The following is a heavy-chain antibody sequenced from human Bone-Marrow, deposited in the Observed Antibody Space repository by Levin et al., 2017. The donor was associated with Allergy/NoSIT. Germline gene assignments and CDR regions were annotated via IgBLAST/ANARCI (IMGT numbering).Heavy chain of an antibody. D-gene: IGHD3-3*02. CDR2: IGASSGTT. V-gene: IGHV3-23*01. Sequence: GGSLRLSCTASGFTFSNYPMSWVRQTPGKGLEWISAIGASSGTTYYTDSVKGRFTISKDYSNHILYLQMNSLRAEDQAVDYCTRHLLAGGREYDYWGQGALVTVSS. J-gene: IGHJ4*02. CDR3: TRHLLAGGREYDY. CDR1: GFTFSNYP.